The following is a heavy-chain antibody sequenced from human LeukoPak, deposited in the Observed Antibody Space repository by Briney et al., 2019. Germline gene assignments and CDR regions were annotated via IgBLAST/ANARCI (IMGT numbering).Heavy chain of an antibody. V-gene: IGHV3-30*18. D-gene: IGHD6-19*01. J-gene: IGHJ5*02. CDR2: ISHDGGAK. CDR1: GFTIRIYG. Sequence: GTSPRLSCAVSGFTIRIYGMHWVRQAPGKGLEWVAMISHDGGAKYYGDSVKGRFTISRDDSKNTLYLQMNSLSTEDTALYYCAKDWGSSDWYNYFDPWGQGTLVTVSS. CDR3: AKDWGSSDWYNYFDP.